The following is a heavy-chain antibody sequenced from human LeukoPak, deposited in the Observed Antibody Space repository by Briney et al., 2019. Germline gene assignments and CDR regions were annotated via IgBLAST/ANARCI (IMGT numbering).Heavy chain of an antibody. V-gene: IGHV3-30*02. D-gene: IGHD5-18*01. CDR1: GLTFSNYG. CDR3: ARGMVTKFDY. Sequence: GGSLRLSCGASGLTFSNYGMHWVRQAPGKGLEWVAFIRFDGSNTHYADSVKGRFIISRDNSKNTLFLQMNSLRAEDTAVYYCARGMVTKFDYWGQGTLVTVSS. CDR2: IRFDGSNT. J-gene: IGHJ4*02.